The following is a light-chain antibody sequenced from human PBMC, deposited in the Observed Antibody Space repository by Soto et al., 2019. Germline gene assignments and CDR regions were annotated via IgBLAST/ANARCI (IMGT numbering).Light chain of an antibody. Sequence: QSALTQPASVSGSPGQSITISCTGTSSDVGNYIFVSWYQQHPGKAPKLVIYEVTKRPSGVSDRFSGSKSGNTASLTISGLQAEDEAEYCCCSYAGTSTGVFGGGTKLTVL. CDR1: SSDVGNYIF. CDR2: EVT. CDR3: CSYAGTSTGV. J-gene: IGLJ3*02. V-gene: IGLV2-23*02.